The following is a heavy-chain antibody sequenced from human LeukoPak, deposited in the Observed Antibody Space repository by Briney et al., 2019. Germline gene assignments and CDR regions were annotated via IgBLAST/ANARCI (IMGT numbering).Heavy chain of an antibody. J-gene: IGHJ6*03. Sequence: NASETLSLTCTGSGGSISSSSYYWGWIRQPPGKWLEWIGSIYYSGSTYYNPSLKSRVTISVDTSKNQFSLKLSSVTAADTAVYYCARRTRYYYYMDVWGKGTTVTVSS. CDR2: IYYSGST. CDR1: GGSISSSSYY. CDR3: ARRTRYYYYMDV. V-gene: IGHV4-39*01.